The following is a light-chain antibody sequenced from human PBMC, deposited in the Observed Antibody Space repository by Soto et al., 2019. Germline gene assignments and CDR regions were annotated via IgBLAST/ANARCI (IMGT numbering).Light chain of an antibody. CDR2: AAS. J-gene: IGKJ4*01. V-gene: IGKV3-15*01. Sequence: EIVMTQSPATLSVSPGEGATLSCRASQSVSSNLAWYQQKPGQAPRLLIYAASTRATGIPARFSGSGSGTEFTLTISSLQSEDSAVYYCQQYNNWPPLTFGGGTKV. CDR1: QSVSSN. CDR3: QQYNNWPPLT.